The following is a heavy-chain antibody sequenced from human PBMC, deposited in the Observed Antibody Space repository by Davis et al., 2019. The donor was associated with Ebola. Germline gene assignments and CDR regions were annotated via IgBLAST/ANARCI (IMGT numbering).Heavy chain of an antibody. CDR2: IRSKANSYAT. Sequence: PGGSLRLSCAASGFTFSGSAMHWVRQASGKGLEWVGRIRSKANSYATAYAASVKGRFTISSDDSKNTAYLQMNSLKTEDTAVYYCTRLGYYDYVWGSYRPRSNWFDPWGQGTLVTVSS. V-gene: IGHV3-73*01. D-gene: IGHD3-16*02. J-gene: IGHJ5*02. CDR3: TRLGYYDYVWGSYRPRSNWFDP. CDR1: GFTFSGSA.